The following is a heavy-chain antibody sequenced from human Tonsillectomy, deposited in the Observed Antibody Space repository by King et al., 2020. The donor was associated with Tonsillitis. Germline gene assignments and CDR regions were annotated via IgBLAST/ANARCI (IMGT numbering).Heavy chain of an antibody. CDR1: GGSFSGYY. D-gene: IGHD5-12*01. Sequence: VQLQQWGAGLLKPSETLSLTCAVYGGSFSGYYWSWIRQPPGKGLEWIGEINHSGSTNYNPSLKSRVTISVDTSKNQFSLKLSSVTAADTAVYYCARIPPGYDPSFDYWGQGTLVTVSS. J-gene: IGHJ4*02. CDR3: ARIPPGYDPSFDY. V-gene: IGHV4-34*01. CDR2: INHSGST.